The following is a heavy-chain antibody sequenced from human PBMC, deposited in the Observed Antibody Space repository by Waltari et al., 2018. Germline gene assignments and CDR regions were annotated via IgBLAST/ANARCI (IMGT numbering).Heavy chain of an antibody. D-gene: IGHD6-25*01. CDR2: IYTGDSDI. CDR3: ARRGSGWKTPQYYYAMDV. J-gene: IGHJ6*02. V-gene: IGHV5-51*03. Sequence: EEQLVQSGAEVKKPGEPLKISCTGSGFPFNSYWIAWVRQLPGQGLEWMGIIYTGDSDIRYSPSFEGQVSISVDKSINTAYLQGRSLKASDTGIYYCARRGSGWKTPQYYYAMDVWGQGTTVTVSS. CDR1: GFPFNSYW.